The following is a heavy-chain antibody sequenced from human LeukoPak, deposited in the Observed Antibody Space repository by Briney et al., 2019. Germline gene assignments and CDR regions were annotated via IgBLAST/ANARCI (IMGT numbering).Heavy chain of an antibody. CDR1: GDSLSNNNVA. CDR2: TYYRPKFNT. J-gene: IGHJ4*02. Sequence: QTLSLTFAISGDSLSNNNVAWNWIRQSPSRGLEWLGSTYYRPKFNTDYAVSVKGPIAINSDTSKNQFSLQLTSVTPEDTGVYYCARGSHSSFDYWGQGTLVTASS. CDR3: ARGSHSSFDY. D-gene: IGHD3-10*01. V-gene: IGHV6-1*01.